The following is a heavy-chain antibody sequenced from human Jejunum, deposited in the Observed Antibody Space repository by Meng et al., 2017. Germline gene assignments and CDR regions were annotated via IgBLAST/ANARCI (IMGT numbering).Heavy chain of an antibody. CDR3: ARDSVTGEGGLVGYYGIDV. D-gene: IGHD3/OR15-3a*01. V-gene: IGHV3-7*01. Sequence: GESLKISCAASGFSFSSYSMSWVRQAPGKGLEWVANIRKDGSDRNYVESVKGRFSISRDNAKNSLSLQMNSLRAEDTAVYYCARDSVTGEGGLVGYYGIDVFGQGTTVTVSS. CDR1: GFSFSSYS. CDR2: IRKDGSDR. J-gene: IGHJ6*02.